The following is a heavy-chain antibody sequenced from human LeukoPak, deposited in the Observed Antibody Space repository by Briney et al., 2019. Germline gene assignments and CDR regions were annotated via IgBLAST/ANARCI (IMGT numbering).Heavy chain of an antibody. CDR2: IWYDGSSK. V-gene: IGHV3-33*01. Sequence: QPGRSLRLSCAASGFTFSSYGMHWVRQAPGKGLEWVAVIWYDGSSKYYADSVKGRFTISRDNSKNTLYLQMNSLRAEDTAVYYCASTSGWYEPIDYWGQGTLVTVSS. D-gene: IGHD6-19*01. J-gene: IGHJ4*02. CDR1: GFTFSSYG. CDR3: ASTSGWYEPIDY.